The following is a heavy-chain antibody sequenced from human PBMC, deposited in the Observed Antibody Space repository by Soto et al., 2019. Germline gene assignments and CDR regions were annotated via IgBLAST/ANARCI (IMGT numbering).Heavy chain of an antibody. CDR3: AKDLLVVGATPAYY. CDR2: ISYDGSNK. V-gene: IGHV3-30*18. CDR1: GFTFSSYG. Sequence: QVQLVESGGGVVQPGRSLRLSCAASGFTFSSYGMHWVRQAPGKGLEWVAVISYDGSNKYYADSVKGRFTISRDNSKNPLYLQMNSLRAEDTAVYYCAKDLLVVGATPAYYWGQGTLVTVSS. J-gene: IGHJ4*02. D-gene: IGHD1-26*01.